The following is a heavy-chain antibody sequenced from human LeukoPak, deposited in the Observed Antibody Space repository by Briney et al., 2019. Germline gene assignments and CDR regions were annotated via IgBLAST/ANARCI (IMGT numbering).Heavy chain of an antibody. Sequence: GGSLRLSCATSGFTFSNYWMTWVRQAPGKGLEWVANIQPDGSEKYYVDSVKGRFTIARDNVKNSLYLQMNSLRVEDTAVYYCARDKIVGATHFDYWGQGTLVTVSS. J-gene: IGHJ4*02. CDR3: ARDKIVGATHFDY. D-gene: IGHD1-26*01. CDR1: GFTFSNYW. CDR2: IQPDGSEK. V-gene: IGHV3-7*01.